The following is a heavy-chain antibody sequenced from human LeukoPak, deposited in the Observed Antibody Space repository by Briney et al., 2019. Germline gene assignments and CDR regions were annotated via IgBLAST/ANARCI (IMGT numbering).Heavy chain of an antibody. CDR3: AKPNWGSWRFFDA. V-gene: IGHV3-15*01. Sequence: GGSLRLSCAASGFTFSNAWMSWVRQAPGRGLEWVGRIKSKIDGGTTDYAVPVKGRFTISRDDSKDTLYLQMNSLKSEDTAVYYCAKPNWGSWRFFDAWGQGTLVTVSS. D-gene: IGHD3-16*01. CDR1: GFTFSNAW. J-gene: IGHJ4*02. CDR2: IKSKIDGGTT.